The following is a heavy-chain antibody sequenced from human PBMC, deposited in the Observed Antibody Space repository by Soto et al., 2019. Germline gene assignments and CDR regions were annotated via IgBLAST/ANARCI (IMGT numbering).Heavy chain of an antibody. Sequence: GGSLRLSCAASGFTFDDYAMHWVRQVPGKGLEWVSGINWNSGSIGYGDSVKGRFAISRDNAKNSLHLQMNSLSAEDTAFYYCVKDESINWYSGHFRHWGQGTLVTVPQ. CDR3: VKDESINWYSGHFRH. CDR2: INWNSGSI. V-gene: IGHV3-9*01. CDR1: GFTFDDYA. D-gene: IGHD6-13*01. J-gene: IGHJ1*01.